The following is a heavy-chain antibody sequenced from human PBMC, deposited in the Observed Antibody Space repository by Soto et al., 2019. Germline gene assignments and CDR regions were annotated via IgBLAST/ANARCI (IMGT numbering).Heavy chain of an antibody. V-gene: IGHV3-33*01. J-gene: IGHJ4*02. CDR3: ARAFESTGFDY. Sequence: QVQLVESGGGVVQPGRSLRLSCAASGFTFSSYGMHWVRQAPGKGLEWVAVIWYDGSNKYYADSVKGRFTISRDNSKNSLYLQMNSLGAADTAVYYCARAFESTGFDYWGQGTLVTVSS. CDR1: GFTFSSYG. CDR2: IWYDGSNK.